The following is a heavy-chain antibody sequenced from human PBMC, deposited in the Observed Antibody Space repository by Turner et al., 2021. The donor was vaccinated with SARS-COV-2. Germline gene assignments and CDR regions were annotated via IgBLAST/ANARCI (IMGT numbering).Heavy chain of an antibody. D-gene: IGHD2-15*01. CDR1: GFTFSSYG. Sequence: QVQLVESGGGVVQPGRSLRLSCAASGFTFSSYGMHWVRQAPGKGLEWVAVISYDGSNKYYADSVKGRFTISRDNSKNTPYLQMNSLRAEDTAVYYCARDLVAYGMDVWGQGTTVTVSS. CDR3: ARDLVAYGMDV. CDR2: ISYDGSNK. J-gene: IGHJ6*02. V-gene: IGHV3-30*03.